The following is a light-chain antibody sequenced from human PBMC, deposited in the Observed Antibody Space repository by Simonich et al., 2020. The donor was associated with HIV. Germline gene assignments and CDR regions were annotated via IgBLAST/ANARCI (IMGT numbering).Light chain of an antibody. J-gene: IGKJ3*01. V-gene: IGKV1-39*01. CDR2: AAS. CDR3: QQSYSTRFT. Sequence: DIQMTQSPSYLSASVGDRVTITCRASQSISSYLNWYQQKPGKAPKLLIYAASSLQSCVQSRFSGSGSGTDFTLTISSLQPEDFATYYCQQSYSTRFTFGPGTKVDIK. CDR1: QSISSY.